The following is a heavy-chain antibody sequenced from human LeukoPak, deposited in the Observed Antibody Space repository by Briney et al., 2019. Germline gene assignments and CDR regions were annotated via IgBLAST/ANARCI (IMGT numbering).Heavy chain of an antibody. Sequence: GGSLRLSCAASGFTFDDYGMSWVRQAPGMGLEWVSGINWNGGSTGYADSAKGRFTISRDNSKNTLYLQMNSLRAEDTAVYYCASGYGDYADYWGQGTLVTVSS. CDR3: ASGYGDYADY. CDR1: GFTFDDYG. J-gene: IGHJ4*02. D-gene: IGHD4-17*01. V-gene: IGHV3-20*04. CDR2: INWNGGST.